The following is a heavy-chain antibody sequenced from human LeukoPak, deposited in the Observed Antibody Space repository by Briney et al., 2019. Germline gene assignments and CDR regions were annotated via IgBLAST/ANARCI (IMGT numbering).Heavy chain of an antibody. V-gene: IGHV3-23*01. J-gene: IGHJ6*03. CDR3: AKKMVRGVLGGNYYMDV. Sequence: GGSLRLSCEASGFTFSSYAMSWVRQAPGKGLEWVSVISGSGDSAFYADSVKGRFTISRDNSKNTLYLQMNSLRAEDTAVYYCAKKMVRGVLGGNYYMDVWGKGTTVTVSS. CDR1: GFTFSSYA. CDR2: ISGSGDSA. D-gene: IGHD3-10*01.